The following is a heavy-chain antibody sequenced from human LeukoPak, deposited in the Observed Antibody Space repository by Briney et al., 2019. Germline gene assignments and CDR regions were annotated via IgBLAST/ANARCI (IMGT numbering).Heavy chain of an antibody. V-gene: IGHV3-23*01. D-gene: IGHD3-10*02. CDR2: INGSGANT. Sequence: PGGPLRPSCAASGFTFGSCATNWVRQAPGKGLEWVSSINGSGANTYYAVSVEGRFTISRDNSQNTLYLQMNSLRAEDTAVYYCAKDVRGYNRPFDYWGQGTLVTVSS. CDR3: AKDVRGYNRPFDY. J-gene: IGHJ4*02. CDR1: GFTFGSCA.